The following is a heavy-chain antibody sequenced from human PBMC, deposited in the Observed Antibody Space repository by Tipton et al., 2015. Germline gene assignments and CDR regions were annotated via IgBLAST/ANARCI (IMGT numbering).Heavy chain of an antibody. CDR3: ARGAQHSTWS. J-gene: IGHJ5*02. Sequence: PGLVKPSQTLSLTCAISGDSVSSNSAAWNWIRQSPSRGLEWLGRTYYRSNWNNDYAVSVKSRITTTPDTSKNQFTLHLNSVTPDDTAMYYCARGAQHSTWSWGQGTLVTVSS. D-gene: IGHD6-13*01. CDR1: GDSVSSNSAA. V-gene: IGHV6-1*01. CDR2: TYYRSNWNN.